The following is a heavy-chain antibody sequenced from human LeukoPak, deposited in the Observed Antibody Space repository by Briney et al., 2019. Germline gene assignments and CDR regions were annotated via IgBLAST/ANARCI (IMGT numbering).Heavy chain of an antibody. J-gene: IGHJ5*02. Sequence: SVKVSCKASGGTFSSYTINWVRQAPGQGLEWMGGIIPVFGTANYVQKFQGRVTITADESTSTAYMELSSLRSEDTAVYYCARDGPSNLQETTGWFDPWGQGTLVTVSS. V-gene: IGHV1-69*13. CDR2: IIPVFGTA. CDR1: GGTFSSYT. CDR3: ARDGPSNLQETTGWFDP. D-gene: IGHD4-17*01.